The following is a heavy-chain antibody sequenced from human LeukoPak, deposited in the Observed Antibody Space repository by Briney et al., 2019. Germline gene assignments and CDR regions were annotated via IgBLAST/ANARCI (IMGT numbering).Heavy chain of an antibody. J-gene: IGHJ5*02. V-gene: IGHV1-69*13. CDR2: IIPMFGTA. D-gene: IGHD2-21*02. CDR1: GGTFSSCA. Sequence: SVTVSCKASGGTFSSCAISWVRQAPGQGLEWMGGIIPMFGTANYAQKFQGRVTITAAEPTGTAYMELSSLRSEDTAMYYCATSAYCGSDCYSSWFDPWGQGTPVTVSS. CDR3: ATSAYCGSDCYSSWFDP.